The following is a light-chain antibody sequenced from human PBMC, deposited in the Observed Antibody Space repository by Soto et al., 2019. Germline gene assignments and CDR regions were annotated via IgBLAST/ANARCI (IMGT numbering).Light chain of an antibody. V-gene: IGKV3-15*01. CDR3: QQSNNWPYT. CDR2: GAS. J-gene: IGKJ2*01. Sequence: EIVMTHSPATLSVSPGERATLSCRASQSVRYNLAWYQQKPGQAPRLLIYGASTRATGIPARFSGRGSGTEFTLTINSLKSDDFALYFCQQSNNWPYTFGQGTKLEIK. CDR1: QSVRYN.